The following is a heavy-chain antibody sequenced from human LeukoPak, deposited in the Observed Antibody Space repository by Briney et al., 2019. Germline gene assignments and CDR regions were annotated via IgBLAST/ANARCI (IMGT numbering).Heavy chain of an antibody. J-gene: IGHJ3*02. V-gene: IGHV4-30-2*01. CDR3: ARSAGAFDI. CDR1: GGSISSGGYY. Sequence: SETLSLTCTVSGGSISSGGYYWSWIRQPPGKGLEWIGYIYHSGSTYYNPSLKSRVTISVDRSKNQFSLKLSSVTAADTAVYYCARSAGAFDIWSQGTMVTVSS. CDR2: IYHSGST.